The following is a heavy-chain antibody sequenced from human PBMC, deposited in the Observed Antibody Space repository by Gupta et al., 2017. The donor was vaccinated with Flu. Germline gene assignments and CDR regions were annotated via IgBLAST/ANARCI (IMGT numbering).Heavy chain of an antibody. J-gene: IGHJ3*02. D-gene: IGHD2-15*01. V-gene: IGHV4-34*01. CDR3: ARGEGYCSGGSCYDAFDI. Sequence: QVQLQQWGAGLLKPSETLSLTCAVYGGSFSGYYWSWIRQHPGKGLEWIGEINHSGSTNYNPSLKSRVTISVDTSKNQFSLKLSSVTAADTAVYYCARGEGYCSGGSCYDAFDIWGQGTMVTVSS. CDR1: GGSFSGYY. CDR2: INHSGST.